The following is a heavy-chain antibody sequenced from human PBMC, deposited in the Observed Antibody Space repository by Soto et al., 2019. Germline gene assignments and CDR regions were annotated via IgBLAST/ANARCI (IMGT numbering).Heavy chain of an antibody. J-gene: IGHJ6*02. Sequence: ASVKVSCKASGYTFTSYAMHWVRQAPGQRLEWMGWNNAGNGNTKYSQKFQGRVTITRDTSASTAYMELSSLRSEDTAVYYCARPYVYYDFWSGYPYYHYYSLDFWGQGSTVTGSS. CDR1: GYTFTSYA. D-gene: IGHD3-3*01. CDR2: NNAGNGNT. CDR3: ARPYVYYDFWSGYPYYHYYSLDF. V-gene: IGHV1-3*01.